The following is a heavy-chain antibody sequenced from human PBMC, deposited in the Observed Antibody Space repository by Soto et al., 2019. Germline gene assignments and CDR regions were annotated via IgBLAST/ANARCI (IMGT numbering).Heavy chain of an antibody. V-gene: IGHV4-39*01. CDR2: IYYSGST. J-gene: IGHJ4*02. CDR1: GGSISSSSYY. D-gene: IGHD1-1*01. CDR3: ARAERKRWRQLS. Sequence: SETLSLTCTVSGGSISSSSYYWGWIRQPPGKGLEWIGSIYYSGSTYYDPSLKSRVTISVDTSKNQFSLKLSSVTAADTAVYYCARAERKRWRQLSWGRRCLVTVSS.